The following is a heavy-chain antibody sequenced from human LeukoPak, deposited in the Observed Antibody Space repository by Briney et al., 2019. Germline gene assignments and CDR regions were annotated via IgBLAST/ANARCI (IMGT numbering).Heavy chain of an antibody. V-gene: IGHV3-30*03. CDR2: LSYDGRSK. CDR1: GFTFSRFG. J-gene: IGHJ4*02. Sequence: PGGSLRHSSAASGFTFSRFGMHWGRQAPGKRLESVAVLSYDGRSKYYIASLKGRFTISRDNSKNTLYLQMNSLRAEATAVYYCATLYGDSPAYWGQGTLVTVSS. D-gene: IGHD4-17*01. CDR3: ATLYGDSPAY.